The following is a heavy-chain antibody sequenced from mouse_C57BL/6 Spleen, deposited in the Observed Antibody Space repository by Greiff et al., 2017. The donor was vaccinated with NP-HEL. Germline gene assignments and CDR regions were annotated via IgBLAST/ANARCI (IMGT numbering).Heavy chain of an antibody. CDR1: GYTFTSYW. J-gene: IGHJ2*01. Sequence: QVQLQQPGAELVRPGSSVKLSCKASGYTFTSYWMHWVKQRPIQGLEWIGNIDPSDSETNYNQKFKDKATLTVDKSSSTAYMQLSSLTSEDSAVYYCARDGSSSYFDYWGQGTTLTVSS. V-gene: IGHV1-52*01. D-gene: IGHD1-1*01. CDR2: IDPSDSET. CDR3: ARDGSSSYFDY.